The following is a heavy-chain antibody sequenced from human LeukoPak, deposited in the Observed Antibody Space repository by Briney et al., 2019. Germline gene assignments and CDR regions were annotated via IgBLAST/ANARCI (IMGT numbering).Heavy chain of an antibody. Sequence: GGSLRLSCAASGFTFSSYSMNWVRQAPGKGLEWVSSISSSSSYIYYADSVKGRFTISRDNAKNSLYLQMNSPRAEDTAVYYCARGTISEYFQHWGQGTLVTVSS. CDR3: ARGTISEYFQH. CDR1: GFTFSSYS. CDR2: ISSSSSYI. D-gene: IGHD1-14*01. V-gene: IGHV3-21*01. J-gene: IGHJ1*01.